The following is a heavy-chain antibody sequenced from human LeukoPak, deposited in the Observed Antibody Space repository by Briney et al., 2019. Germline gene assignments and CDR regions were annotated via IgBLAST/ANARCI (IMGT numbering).Heavy chain of an antibody. CDR3: ARGRPESPFDP. CDR2: ISPYNGNT. Sequence: GASVKVSCKASGYTFTSYGISWVRQAPGQGLEWMGWISPYNGNTNYAQNLQGRVTITTETSTNTAYMELSSLRSDDTAVYYCARGRPESPFDPWGQGTLVTVSS. V-gene: IGHV1-18*01. J-gene: IGHJ5*02. CDR1: GYTFTSYG. D-gene: IGHD1-1*01.